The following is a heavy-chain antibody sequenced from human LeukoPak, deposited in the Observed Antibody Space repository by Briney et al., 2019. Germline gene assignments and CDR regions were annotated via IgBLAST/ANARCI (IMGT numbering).Heavy chain of an antibody. CDR2: IYYTGST. Sequence: SETLSLTCTVSGGSIRSYYWSWIRQPPGQGLEWLGYIYYTGSTNYNPSLKSRVTMSVDTSKNQFSLKLSSVTAADTAVYYCARANGAYKSFDNWGQGTRVTVSS. J-gene: IGHJ4*02. CDR3: ARANGAYKSFDN. V-gene: IGHV4-59*01. CDR1: GGSIRSYY. D-gene: IGHD4-17*01.